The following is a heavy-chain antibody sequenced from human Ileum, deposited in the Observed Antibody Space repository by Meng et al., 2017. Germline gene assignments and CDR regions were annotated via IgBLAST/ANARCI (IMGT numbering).Heavy chain of an antibody. V-gene: IGHV3-23*01. CDR2: ISGSGGST. J-gene: IGHJ4*02. D-gene: IGHD3-22*01. CDR3: AKNSISSGYHYRD. CDR1: GVTFGRGG. Sequence: GSWGGVFQPGRSLRLSWAASGVTFGRGGMSWVRQAPGKGLEWVSAISGSGGSTYYADSVKGRFTISRDNSKNTLFLQMNSLRGEDTAVYYCAKNSISSGYHYRDWGQGTLVTVSS.